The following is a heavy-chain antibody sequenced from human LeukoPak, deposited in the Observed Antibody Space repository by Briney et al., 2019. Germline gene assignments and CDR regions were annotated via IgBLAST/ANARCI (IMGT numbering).Heavy chain of an antibody. Sequence: SETLSLTCAVYGGSFSGYYWSWIRQPPGKGLEWIGEINHSGSTNYNPSLKSRVTISVDTSKNQFSLKLSSVTAADTAVYYCATSESSGYYYGGAFDIWGQGTMVTVSS. CDR1: GGSFSGYY. J-gene: IGHJ3*02. CDR2: INHSGST. CDR3: ATSESSGYYYGGAFDI. V-gene: IGHV4-34*01. D-gene: IGHD3-22*01.